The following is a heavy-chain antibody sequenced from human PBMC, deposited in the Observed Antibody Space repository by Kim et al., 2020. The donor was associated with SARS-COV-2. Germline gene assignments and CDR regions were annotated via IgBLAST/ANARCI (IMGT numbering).Heavy chain of an antibody. CDR3: ARGRISTYYYGMDV. J-gene: IGHJ6*02. D-gene: IGHD2-2*01. Sequence: GGSLRLSCAASGFTFSSYEMNWVRQAPGKGLEWVSYISSRGSTIYYADSVKGRFTISRDNAKNSLYLQMNSLRAEDTAVYYYARGRISTYYYGMDVWGHGTTVTISS. CDR2: ISSRGSTI. CDR1: GFTFSSYE. V-gene: IGHV3-48*03.